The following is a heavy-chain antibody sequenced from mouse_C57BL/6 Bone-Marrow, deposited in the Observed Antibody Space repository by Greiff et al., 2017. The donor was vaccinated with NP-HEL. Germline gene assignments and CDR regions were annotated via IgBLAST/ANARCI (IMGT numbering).Heavy chain of an antibody. CDR1: GYTFTSYW. CDR2: IDPSDSYT. V-gene: IGHV1-50*01. J-gene: IGHJ3*01. Sequence: QVQLQQPGAELVKPGASVKLSFKASGYTFTSYWMQWVKQRPGQGLEWIGEIDPSDSYTNYNQKFKGKATLTVDTSSSTAYMQLSSLTSEDSAVYYCARDDYDEGGFAYWGQGTLVTVSA. D-gene: IGHD2-4*01. CDR3: ARDDYDEGGFAY.